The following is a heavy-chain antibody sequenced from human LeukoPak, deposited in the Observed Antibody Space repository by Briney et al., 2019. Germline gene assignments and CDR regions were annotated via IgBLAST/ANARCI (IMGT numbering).Heavy chain of an antibody. CDR2: ISDSGRTT. D-gene: IGHD3-22*01. Sequence: GGSLRLSCTTSGFSFNYYAMYWVRQAPGKGLEWVSNISDSGRTTFYADSVKGRFTISRENAKNSLYLQMNSLRAGDTAVYYCARGSYYDSSGYSFDYWGQGTLVTVSS. V-gene: IGHV3-48*01. CDR1: GFSFNYYA. J-gene: IGHJ4*02. CDR3: ARGSYYDSSGYSFDY.